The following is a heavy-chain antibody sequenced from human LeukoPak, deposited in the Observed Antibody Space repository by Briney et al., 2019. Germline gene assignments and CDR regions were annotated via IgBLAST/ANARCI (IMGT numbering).Heavy chain of an antibody. D-gene: IGHD5-24*01. Sequence: PGGSLRLSCAASGFSVSSNYMSWVRQAPGKGLEWVSVIRSGGNTEHADSVKGRFTISRDNSKNTLYLQMNSLRADDPAVYYCAKEFSFRDGYNHCFDNWGQGTLVTVSS. CDR1: GFSVSSNY. J-gene: IGHJ4*02. CDR2: IRSGGNT. V-gene: IGHV3-53*01. CDR3: AKEFSFRDGYNHCFDN.